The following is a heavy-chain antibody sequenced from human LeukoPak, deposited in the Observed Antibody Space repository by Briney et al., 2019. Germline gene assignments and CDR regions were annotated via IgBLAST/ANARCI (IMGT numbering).Heavy chain of an antibody. CDR3: ARQPMEWNWFDP. Sequence: GESLKISCKGSGYSFTSYWISWVRQMPGKGLEWMGRIDPSDSYTNYSPSFQGHVTISADKSISTASLQWSSLKASDTAMYYCARQPMEWNWFDPWGQGTLVTVSS. V-gene: IGHV5-10-1*01. CDR1: GYSFTSYW. J-gene: IGHJ5*02. CDR2: IDPSDSYT. D-gene: IGHD3-3*01.